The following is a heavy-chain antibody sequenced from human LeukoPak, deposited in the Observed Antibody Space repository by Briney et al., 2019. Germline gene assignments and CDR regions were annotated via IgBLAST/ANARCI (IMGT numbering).Heavy chain of an antibody. V-gene: IGHV3-30*18. CDR1: GFTFSSYG. D-gene: IGHD1-26*01. CDR2: ISYDGSNK. J-gene: IGHJ4*02. Sequence: GGSLRLSCAASGFTFSSYGMHWVRQGPGKGLEWVAVISYDGSNKYYADSVKGRFTISRDNSKNTLYLQMNSLRAEDTAVYYCAKALGATNAGCFDYWGQGTQVTVSS. CDR3: AKALGATNAGCFDY.